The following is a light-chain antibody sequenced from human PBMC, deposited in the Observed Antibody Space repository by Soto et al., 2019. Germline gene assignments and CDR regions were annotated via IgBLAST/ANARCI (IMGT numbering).Light chain of an antibody. V-gene: IGKV1-39*01. Sequence: DIQMTQSPSSLSASVGDRVTVTCRASQSVSSYLNWYRQLPGKAPKLLIFTTSTLQSGVPSRFSCSGSGKDHTLTIRSLQTEDFATYYCQQTYSIPYTFGQGTKLEIK. J-gene: IGKJ2*01. CDR2: TTS. CDR3: QQTYSIPYT. CDR1: QSVSSY.